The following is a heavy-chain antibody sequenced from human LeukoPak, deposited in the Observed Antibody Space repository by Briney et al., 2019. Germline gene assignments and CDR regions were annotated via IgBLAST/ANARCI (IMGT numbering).Heavy chain of an antibody. CDR1: GYTFTSYA. D-gene: IGHD2-2*01. CDR2: IIPIFGTA. Sequence: GASVKVSCKASGYTFTSYAISWVRQAPGQGLEWMGGIIPIFGTANYAQKFQGRVTITADESTSTAYMELSSLRSEDTAVYYCARDGLGVVVPAAMRPYNWFDPWGQGTLVTVSS. J-gene: IGHJ5*02. V-gene: IGHV1-69*13. CDR3: ARDGLGVVVPAAMRPYNWFDP.